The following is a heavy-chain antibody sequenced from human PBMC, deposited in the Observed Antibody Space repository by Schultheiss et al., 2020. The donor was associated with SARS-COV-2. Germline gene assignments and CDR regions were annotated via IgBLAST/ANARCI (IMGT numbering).Heavy chain of an antibody. CDR2: ISGSGGST. CDR1: GFTFSSYA. CDR3: AKGSTGYSYGMN. V-gene: IGHV3-23*01. D-gene: IGHD5-18*01. J-gene: IGHJ4*02. Sequence: GGFLRLSCAASGFTFSSYAMSWVRQAPGKGLEWVSAISGSGGSTYYADSVKGRFTISRDNSKNTLYLQMNSLRAEDTAVYYCAKGSTGYSYGMNWGQGTLVTVSS.